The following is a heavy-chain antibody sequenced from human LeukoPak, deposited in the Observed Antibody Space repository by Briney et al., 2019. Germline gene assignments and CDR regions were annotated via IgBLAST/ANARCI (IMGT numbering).Heavy chain of an antibody. D-gene: IGHD6-19*01. Sequence: GGSLRLSCAASGFTFSKYWMLWVRQAPGKGLESVSRINPDGTVTTYADSVKGRFTVSRDNADDTMFLQMNSVRDEDTAVYYCATKQWLAPPPDSWGQGTPVTVSS. CDR1: GFTFSKYW. CDR2: INPDGTVT. J-gene: IGHJ4*02. V-gene: IGHV3-74*01. CDR3: ATKQWLAPPPDS.